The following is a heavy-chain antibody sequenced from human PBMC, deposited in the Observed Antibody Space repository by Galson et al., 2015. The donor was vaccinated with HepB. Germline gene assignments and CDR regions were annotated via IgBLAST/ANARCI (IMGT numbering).Heavy chain of an antibody. CDR3: AKDVNPRLRYFDRIETSSYYGVDV. Sequence: SLRLSCAASGFTFDDFTMHWVRQAPGKGLEWVSLISWDGARTYCADSMKGRFTISSDNNKNSLFLHMSSLRTGDTALYYCAKDVNPRLRYFDRIETSSYYGVDVWGHGTTVTVSS. CDR1: GFTFDDFT. CDR2: ISWDGART. J-gene: IGHJ6*02. V-gene: IGHV3-43*01. D-gene: IGHD3-9*01.